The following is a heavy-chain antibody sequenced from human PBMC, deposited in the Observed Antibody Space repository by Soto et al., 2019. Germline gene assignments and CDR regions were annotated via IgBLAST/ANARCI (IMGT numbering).Heavy chain of an antibody. J-gene: IGHJ4*02. CDR3: ARASTTVTTLYY. Sequence: QLQLQESGSGLVKPSQTLSLTCAVSGGSISSGGYYWSWIRQPPGKGLEWIGYIYHSGSTYYNLSLKGRVTISLDRSQNQFSLKLSSVPSADTAGYYCARASTTVTTLYYWGQGTLVTVSS. D-gene: IGHD4-17*01. CDR2: IYHSGST. V-gene: IGHV4-30-2*01. CDR1: GGSISSGGYY.